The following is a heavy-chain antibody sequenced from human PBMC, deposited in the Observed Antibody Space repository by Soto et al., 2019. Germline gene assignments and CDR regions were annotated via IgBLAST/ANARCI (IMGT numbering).Heavy chain of an antibody. CDR3: ARGINYYDSGDEAFEI. CDR1: GYTFTSYD. D-gene: IGHD3-10*01. CDR2: MNPNSGNT. J-gene: IGHJ3*02. Sequence: QVQLVQSGAEVKKPGASVKVSCKASGYTFTSYDINWVRQATGQGLEWMGWMNPNSGNTGYAQKFQGRVSMTRNTSTSTAYRELSSLRSEDTAVYYWARGINYYDSGDEAFEIWGQGTMVTVSS. V-gene: IGHV1-8*01.